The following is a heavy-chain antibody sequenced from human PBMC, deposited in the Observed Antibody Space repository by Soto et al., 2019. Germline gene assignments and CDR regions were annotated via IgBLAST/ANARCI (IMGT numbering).Heavy chain of an antibody. CDR3: ARAKYDYIWGSYRYIWFDP. J-gene: IGHJ5*02. V-gene: IGHV4-61*01. D-gene: IGHD3-16*02. Sequence: QVQLQESGPGLVKASETLSLVCSVSGGSVNRINYYWSWIRQPPGKGLEWIGYVYYSGDTNYNPSLTSRVTISVDTSKNQFSLKLSSVTAADTAVYYCARAKYDYIWGSYRYIWFDPWGQGTLVTVSS. CDR2: VYYSGDT. CDR1: GGSVNRINYY.